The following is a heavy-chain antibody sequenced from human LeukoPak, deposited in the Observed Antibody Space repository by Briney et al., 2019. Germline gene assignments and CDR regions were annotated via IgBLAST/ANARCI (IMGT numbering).Heavy chain of an antibody. CDR3: ARAEGSSSHSFLY. J-gene: IGHJ4*02. V-gene: IGHV1-69*13. Sequence: SVTVSCTASGGTFSSYAISWVRQAPGQGLEWMGGIIPIFGTANYAQKFQGRVTITADESTSTAYMELSSLRSEDTAVYYCARAEGSSSHSFLYWGQGTLVTVSS. CDR2: IIPIFGTA. D-gene: IGHD2-15*01. CDR1: GGTFSSYA.